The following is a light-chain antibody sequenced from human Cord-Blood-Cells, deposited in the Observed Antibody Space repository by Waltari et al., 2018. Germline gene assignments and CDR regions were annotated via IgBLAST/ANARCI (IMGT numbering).Light chain of an antibody. Sequence: EIVMTQSPATLSVSPGVRATLSCRASQSVSSNLAWYQQKPGQAPRFLIYGASTRATSIPARFSGRGSGTEFAFTISSLQSEDFAVYYCQQYNNWPLTFGGGTKVEIK. J-gene: IGKJ4*02. CDR2: GAS. CDR3: QQYNNWPLT. V-gene: IGKV3-15*01. CDR1: QSVSSN.